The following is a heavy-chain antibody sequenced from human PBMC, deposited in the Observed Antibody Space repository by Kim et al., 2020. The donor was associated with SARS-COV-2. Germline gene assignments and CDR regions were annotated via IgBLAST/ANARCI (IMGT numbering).Heavy chain of an antibody. D-gene: IGHD2-2*01. CDR3: ARFDAVPGRGNWFDP. J-gene: IGHJ5*02. CDR2: IYYSGST. CDR1: GGSISSYY. Sequence: SETLSLTCTVSGGSISSYYWSWIRQPPGKGLEWIGYIYYSGSTNYNPSLKSRVTISVDTSKNQFSLKLSSVTAADTAVYYCARFDAVPGRGNWFDPWGQGTLVTVSS. V-gene: IGHV4-59*01.